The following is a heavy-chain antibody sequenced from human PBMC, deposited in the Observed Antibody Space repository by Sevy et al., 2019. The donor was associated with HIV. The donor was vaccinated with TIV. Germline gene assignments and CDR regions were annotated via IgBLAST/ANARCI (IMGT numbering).Heavy chain of an antibody. CDR1: GYTFSNYT. V-gene: IGHV1-3*01. J-gene: IGHJ6*02. Sequence: ASVKVSCKASGYTFSNYTMHWVRQAPGQRLEWMGWINAGNGNTKYSQMFQGRVTITRATSGSTAYMGLSSLRSEDTAVYYCARGDSAFGIVVVVAASSPYYYGMDVWGQGTTVTVSS. CDR3: ARGDSAFGIVVVVAASSPYYYGMDV. CDR2: INAGNGNT. D-gene: IGHD2-15*01.